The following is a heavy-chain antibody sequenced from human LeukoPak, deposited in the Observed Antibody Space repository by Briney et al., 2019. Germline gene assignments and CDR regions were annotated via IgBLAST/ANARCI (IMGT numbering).Heavy chain of an antibody. J-gene: IGHJ5*02. D-gene: IGHD3-10*01. V-gene: IGHV1-18*01. Sequence: ASVKVSCKASGYTFTSYGISWVRQAPGQGLEWMGWISAYNGNTNYAQKLQGRVTMTTDTSTSTAYMELRSLRSDDTAVYYCARDRGGFGESPHWFDPWGQGTLVTVSS. CDR2: ISAYNGNT. CDR1: GYTFTSYG. CDR3: ARDRGGFGESPHWFDP.